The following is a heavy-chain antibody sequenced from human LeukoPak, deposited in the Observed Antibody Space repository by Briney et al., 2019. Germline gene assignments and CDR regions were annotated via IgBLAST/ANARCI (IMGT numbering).Heavy chain of an antibody. Sequence: SGGSLRLSCAASGFTFSNAWMSWVRQAPGKGLEWVSYISSSGSTIYYADSVKGRFTISRDNAKNSLYLQMNSLRADDTAVYYCARGRSGWYEDYWGQGTLVTVSS. CDR3: ARGRSGWYEDY. J-gene: IGHJ4*02. CDR2: ISSSGSTI. V-gene: IGHV3-11*04. D-gene: IGHD6-19*01. CDR1: GFTFSNAW.